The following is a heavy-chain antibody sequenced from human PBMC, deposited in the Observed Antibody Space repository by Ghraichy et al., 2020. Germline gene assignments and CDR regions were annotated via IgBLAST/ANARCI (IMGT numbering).Heavy chain of an antibody. Sequence: SETLSLTCTVYGGSFSGYYWSWLRQPPGKGLEWIGEIKLSGSTSYSPSLRSRVTISVDTSKNQFSLKLTSVTAADTAMYYCARGLSYGDYVVASGYWGQGTLVTVSS. V-gene: IGHV4-34*01. CDR3: ARGLSYGDYVVASGY. CDR1: GGSFSGYY. D-gene: IGHD4-17*01. CDR2: IKLSGST. J-gene: IGHJ4*02.